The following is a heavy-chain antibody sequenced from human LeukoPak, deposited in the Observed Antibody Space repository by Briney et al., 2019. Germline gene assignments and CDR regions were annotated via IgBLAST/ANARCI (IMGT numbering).Heavy chain of an antibody. CDR1: GYTCTGYY. V-gene: IGHV1-2*02. CDR3: ARVNSGYDPNAFDI. J-gene: IGHJ3*02. D-gene: IGHD5-12*01. CDR2: INPNSGGT. Sequence: ASVKVSGKASGYTCTGYYTHWVRQAPGQGLEWMGWINPNSGGTNYAQKFQGRVTMTRDTSISTAYMELSRLRSDDTAVYYCARVNSGYDPNAFDIWGQGTMVTVSS.